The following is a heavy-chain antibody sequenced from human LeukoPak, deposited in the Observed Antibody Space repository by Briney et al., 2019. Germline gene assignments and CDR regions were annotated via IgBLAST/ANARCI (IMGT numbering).Heavy chain of an antibody. CDR1: GGSISRGSYY. J-gene: IGHJ6*02. V-gene: IGHV4-61*02. CDR3: ATHRSYYGMDV. CDR2: SYNSGST. D-gene: IGHD2-21*01. Sequence: SETLSLTCIVSGGSISRGSYYWSWIRQPAGKGLEWMGRSYNSGSTNYNPSLKSRVTISVDTTKNQFSLKLTSVTAADTAVYYCATHRSYYGMDVWGQGTTVTVSS.